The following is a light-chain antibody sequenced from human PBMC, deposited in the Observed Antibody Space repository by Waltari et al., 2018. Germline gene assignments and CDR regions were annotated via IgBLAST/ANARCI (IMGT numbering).Light chain of an antibody. CDR2: GAS. V-gene: IGKV3-20*01. J-gene: IGKJ2*01. CDR3: QQYASSVLYT. Sequence: IVLTQSPGTLSLSPGDRASLSCKASQSLGKNYLAWYQHKPGQAPRLLIYGASSRAAGIPDRFSGSGSGTDFTLTISRLGPEDFAVYYCQQYASSVLYTFGHGTKLEIK. CDR1: QSLGKNY.